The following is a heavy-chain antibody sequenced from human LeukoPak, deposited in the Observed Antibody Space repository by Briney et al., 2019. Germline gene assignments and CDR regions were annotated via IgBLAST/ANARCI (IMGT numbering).Heavy chain of an antibody. CDR3: AKTTVYYDSSGYQY. V-gene: IGHV3-23*01. CDR1: GFTFSSYA. Sequence: GGSLRLPCAASGFTFSSYAMSWVRQAPGKGLEWVSAISGSGSSTYYADSVKGRFTISRDNSKNTQYLQMNSLRAEDTAVYYCAKTTVYYDSSGYQYWGQGTLVTVSS. J-gene: IGHJ4*02. CDR2: ISGSGSST. D-gene: IGHD3-22*01.